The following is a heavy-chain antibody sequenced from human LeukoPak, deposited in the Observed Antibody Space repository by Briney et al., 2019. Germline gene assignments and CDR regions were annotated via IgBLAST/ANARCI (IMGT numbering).Heavy chain of an antibody. J-gene: IGHJ5*02. D-gene: IGHD6-6*01. Sequence: GGSLRLSCAASGFTFSRLWMHWVRQAPGKGLEWVANIKQDGSEKYYVGSVKGRFTISRDNAKNSLYLQMDSLRAEDTAVYYCARDGPYSTSSTHPPWGQGTLVTVSS. V-gene: IGHV3-7*03. CDR2: IKQDGSEK. CDR1: GFTFSRLW. CDR3: ARDGPYSTSSTHPP.